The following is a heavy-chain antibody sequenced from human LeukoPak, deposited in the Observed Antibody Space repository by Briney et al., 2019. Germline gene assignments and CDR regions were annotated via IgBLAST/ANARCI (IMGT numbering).Heavy chain of an antibody. CDR3: ARDLGSDFDY. V-gene: IGHV4-34*01. CDR2: INHSGST. J-gene: IGHJ4*02. D-gene: IGHD6-25*01. CDR1: GGSFSGYY. Sequence: PSETLSLTCAVYGGSFSGYYWSWIRQPPGKGLEWIGEINHSGSTNYNPSLKSRVTISVDTSKNQFSLKLSSVTAADTAVYYCARDLGSDFDYWGQGTLVTVSS.